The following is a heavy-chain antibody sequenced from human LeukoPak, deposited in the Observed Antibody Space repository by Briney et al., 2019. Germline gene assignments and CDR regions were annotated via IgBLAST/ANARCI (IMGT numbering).Heavy chain of an antibody. CDR1: GGSISSYY. J-gene: IGHJ4*02. CDR3: ASLGIYYGSGSYYYFDY. CDR2: IYYSEST. Sequence: QSSETLSLTCTVSGGSISSYYWSWIRQPPGKGLEWIGYIYYSESTNYNPSLKSRVTISVDTSKNQFSLKLSSVTAADTAVYYCASLGIYYGSGSYYYFDYWGQGTLVTVSS. V-gene: IGHV4-59*08. D-gene: IGHD3-10*01.